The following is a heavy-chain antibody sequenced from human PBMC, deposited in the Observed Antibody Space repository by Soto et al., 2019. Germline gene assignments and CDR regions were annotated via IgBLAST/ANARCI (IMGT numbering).Heavy chain of an antibody. V-gene: IGHV4-59*08. J-gene: IGHJ3*02. Sequence: SETLCVPCTVSGGSISSYDWRWIRQPPGKGLEWIGYIYYSGSTNYNPSLKSRVTISVGTSKNQFSLKLSSVTAADTAVYYCQRSTGYGDYSAFDIWGQGTMVTVSS. CDR2: IYYSGST. CDR3: QRSTGYGDYSAFDI. D-gene: IGHD4-17*01. CDR1: GGSISSYD.